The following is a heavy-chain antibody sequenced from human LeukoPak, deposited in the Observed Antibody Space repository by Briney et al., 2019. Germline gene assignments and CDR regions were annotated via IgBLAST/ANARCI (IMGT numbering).Heavy chain of an antibody. D-gene: IGHD4-23*01. CDR2: VGTAGDT. J-gene: IGHJ3*02. V-gene: IGHV3-13*01. Sequence: PGGSLRLSCAASGFTFSNYGMHWVRQATGKGLEWVSSVGTAGDTDYPGSVKGRFTISRENAENSLYLQMDSLRPEDTAVYYCAREVYGGNQDAFDIWGQGTMVSVSS. CDR1: GFTFSNYG. CDR3: AREVYGGNQDAFDI.